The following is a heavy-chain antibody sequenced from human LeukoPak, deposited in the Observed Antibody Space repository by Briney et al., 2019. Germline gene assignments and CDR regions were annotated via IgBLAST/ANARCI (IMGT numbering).Heavy chain of an antibody. CDR1: GYTFTGYY. CDR2: INPNSGGT. D-gene: IGHD1-26*01. CDR3: ARDSRAPYSGSYHY. Sequence: VASVKVSCKASGYTFTGYYMHWVRQAPGQGLEWMGWINPNSGGTNYAQKFQGRVTVTRDTSISTAYMELSRLRSDDTAVYYCARDSRAPYSGSYHYWGQGTLVTVSS. V-gene: IGHV1-2*02. J-gene: IGHJ4*02.